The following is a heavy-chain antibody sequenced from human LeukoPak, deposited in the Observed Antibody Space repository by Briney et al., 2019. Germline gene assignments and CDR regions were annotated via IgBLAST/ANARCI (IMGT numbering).Heavy chain of an antibody. CDR1: GYNFTSYG. CDR2: IGAYNGHT. CDR3: ARSGYYGSGSYHNWFDP. V-gene: IGHV1-18*04. J-gene: IGHJ5*02. D-gene: IGHD3-10*01. Sequence: ASVKVSCKASGYNFTSYGISWLRQVPGLGLVWKGWIGAYNGHTNFAQNLQGRVTMTTDTTTSTAYMELRSLRSDDTAVYYCARSGYYGSGSYHNWFDPWSQGTLVAVSS.